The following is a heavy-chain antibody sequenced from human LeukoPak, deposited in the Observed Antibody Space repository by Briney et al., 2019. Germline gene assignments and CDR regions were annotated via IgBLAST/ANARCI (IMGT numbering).Heavy chain of an antibody. CDR3: AREDWGSGYSDY. CDR2: IYSGGST. J-gene: IGHJ4*02. Sequence: GGSLRLSCAASGFTVSSNYMSWVRQAPGKGLEWVSVIYSGGSTYYADSVKGRFTISRDNSKNTLYLQMNSLRAEDTAVYYCAREDWGSGYSDYWGQGTLVTVSS. D-gene: IGHD7-27*01. CDR1: GFTVSSNY. V-gene: IGHV3-66*02.